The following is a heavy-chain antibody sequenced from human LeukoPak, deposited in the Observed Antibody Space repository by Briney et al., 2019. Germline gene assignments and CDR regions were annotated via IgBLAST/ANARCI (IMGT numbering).Heavy chain of an antibody. V-gene: IGHV1-69*04. CDR3: ARALGPPSPYGMDV. Sequence: SVKVSCKASGGTFSSYAISWVRQAPGQGLEWMGRIIPILGIANYAQKFQGRVTITADKSTSTAYMELSSLRSEDTAVYYCARALGPPSPYGMDVWGQGTAVTVSS. CDR1: GGTFSSYA. D-gene: IGHD6-6*01. J-gene: IGHJ6*02. CDR2: IIPILGIA.